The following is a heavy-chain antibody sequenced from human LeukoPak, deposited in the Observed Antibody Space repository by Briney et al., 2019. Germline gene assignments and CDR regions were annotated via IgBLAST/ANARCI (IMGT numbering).Heavy chain of an antibody. V-gene: IGHV3-30-3*01. CDR2: ISYDGSNK. CDR3: ARGGVAVAGGYFDL. CDR1: GFTFSSYA. D-gene: IGHD6-19*01. Sequence: GGSLRLSCAASGFTFSSYAMHWVRQAPGKGLEWVAVISYDGSNKYYADSVKGRFTISRDNSKNTLYLQMNSLRAEDTAVYYCARGGVAVAGGYFDLWGRGTLVTVSS. J-gene: IGHJ2*01.